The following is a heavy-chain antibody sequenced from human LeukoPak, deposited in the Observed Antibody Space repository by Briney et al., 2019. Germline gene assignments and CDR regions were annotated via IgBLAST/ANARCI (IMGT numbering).Heavy chain of an antibody. V-gene: IGHV4-34*01. D-gene: IGHD3-10*01. CDR2: INHSGST. J-gene: IGHJ4*02. CDR1: GGSFSGYY. CDR3: ARDEATMVRGHDY. Sequence: SETLSLTCAVYGGSFSGYYWSWIRQPPGKGLEWIGEINHSGSTNYNPSLKSRVTISVDTSKNQFSLKLSSVTAADTAVYYCARDEATMVRGHDYWGQGTLVTVSS.